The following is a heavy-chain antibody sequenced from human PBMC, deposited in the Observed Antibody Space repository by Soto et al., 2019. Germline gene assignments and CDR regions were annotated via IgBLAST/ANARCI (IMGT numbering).Heavy chain of an antibody. D-gene: IGHD6-19*01. CDR2: IYPGDSDT. Sequence: EVQLVQSGAEVKKPGESLKISCKGSGYSFTSYWIGWVRQMTGKGLEWMGIIYPGDSDTRYSPSFQGQVTISADKSISTAYLRWSSLQASDTAMYYCARRGDHSSGWQYYFDYWGQGTLVTVSS. CDR1: GYSFTSYW. V-gene: IGHV5-51*01. J-gene: IGHJ4*02. CDR3: ARRGDHSSGWQYYFDY.